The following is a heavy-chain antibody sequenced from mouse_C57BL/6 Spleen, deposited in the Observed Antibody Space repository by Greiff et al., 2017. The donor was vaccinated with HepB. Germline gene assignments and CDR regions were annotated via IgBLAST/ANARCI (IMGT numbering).Heavy chain of an antibody. CDR3: ARERDYYGSSSWYFDV. Sequence: VQLQQPGAELVRPGSSVKLSCKASGYTFTSYWMDWVKQRPGQGLEWIGNIYPSDSETHYNQKFKDKATLTVDKSSSTAYMQLSSLTSEDSAVYYCARERDYYGSSSWYFDVWGTGTTVTVSS. CDR2: IYPSDSET. CDR1: GYTFTSYW. V-gene: IGHV1-61*01. J-gene: IGHJ1*03. D-gene: IGHD1-1*01.